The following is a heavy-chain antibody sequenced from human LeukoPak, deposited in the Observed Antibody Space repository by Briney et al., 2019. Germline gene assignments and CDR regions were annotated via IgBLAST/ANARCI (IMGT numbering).Heavy chain of an antibody. V-gene: IGHV1-69*13. Sequence: SVKASCKASGGTFSSYAISWVRQAPGQGLEWMGGIIPIFGTANYAQKFQGRVTITADESTSTAYMELSSLRSEDTAVYYCARERIIVGASRWFDLWGQGTLVTVSS. J-gene: IGHJ5*02. CDR1: GGTFSSYA. CDR3: ARERIIVGASRWFDL. D-gene: IGHD1-26*01. CDR2: IIPIFGTA.